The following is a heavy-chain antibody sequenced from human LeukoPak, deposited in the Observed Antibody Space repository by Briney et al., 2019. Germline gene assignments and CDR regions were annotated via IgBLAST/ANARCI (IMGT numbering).Heavy chain of an antibody. CDR2: ISGSGGST. J-gene: IGHJ6*02. Sequence: GGSLRLSCAASGFTFSSYAMSWVRQAPGKGLEWVSAISGSGGSTYYADSVKGRFTISRDNSKNPLYLQMNSLRAEDTAVYYCAKFLRYYDILTGYKYYYYYGMDVWGQGTTVTVSS. V-gene: IGHV3-23*01. CDR1: GFTFSSYA. CDR3: AKFLRYYDILTGYKYYYYYGMDV. D-gene: IGHD3-9*01.